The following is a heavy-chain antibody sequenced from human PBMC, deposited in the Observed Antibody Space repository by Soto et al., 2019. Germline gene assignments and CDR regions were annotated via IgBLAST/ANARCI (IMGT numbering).Heavy chain of an antibody. CDR2: RSGSADST. Sequence: EVQLLESGGGLVQPGGSLRLSCAASGFTFSSYAMRWVRQAPGKGLEWASARSGSADSTYYADSVKGRFTISRDNSKNALYLQMSSLRPEDTAVYYCARRGSGSYYDYWGQGTLGTVSS. V-gene: IGHV3-23*01. J-gene: IGHJ4*02. CDR1: GFTFSSYA. D-gene: IGHD1-26*01. CDR3: ARRGSGSYYDY.